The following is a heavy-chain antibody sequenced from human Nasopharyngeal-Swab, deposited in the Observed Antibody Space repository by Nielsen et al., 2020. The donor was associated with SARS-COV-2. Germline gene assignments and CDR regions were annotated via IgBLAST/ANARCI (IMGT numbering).Heavy chain of an antibody. CDR1: GFTFSDYY. J-gene: IGHJ4*02. Sequence: GESLKISCAASGFTFSDYYMSWIRQAPGKGLEYILYISGSGGTIYYGGSMKGRFTISRDNAKNSLYLQMNSLRAEDTAVYYCARDRANWDFDYWGQGTLVTVSS. D-gene: IGHD7-27*01. V-gene: IGHV3-11*04. CDR2: ISGSGGTI. CDR3: ARDRANWDFDY.